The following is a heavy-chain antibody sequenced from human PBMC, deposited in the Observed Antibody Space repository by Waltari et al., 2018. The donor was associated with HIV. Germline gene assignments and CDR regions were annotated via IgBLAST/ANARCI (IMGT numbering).Heavy chain of an antibody. V-gene: IGHV3-74*01. D-gene: IGHD3-3*01. Sequence: EVQMVESGGGSVQPGGSLRLSCVASGCTFSSLWMHWVRQAPGTGLEWVSQINNDGSSTSYADSVKGRFTISRDNAKNTLYLQMDSLRAEDTAVYYCVNLASFYGLDVWGQGTTVTVSS. CDR2: INNDGSST. CDR3: VNLASFYGLDV. J-gene: IGHJ6*02. CDR1: GCTFSSLW.